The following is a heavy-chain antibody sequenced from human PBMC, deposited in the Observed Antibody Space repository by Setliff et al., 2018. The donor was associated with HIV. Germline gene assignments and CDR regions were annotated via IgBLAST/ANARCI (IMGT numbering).Heavy chain of an antibody. V-gene: IGHV3-48*04. D-gene: IGHD5-18*01. CDR2: ISSSGSTI. CDR1: GFSFSSYW. J-gene: IGHJ4*02. CDR3: ARESYNYGYND. Sequence: GGSLRLSCAASGFSFSSYWMSWVRQAPGKGLEWVSYISSSGSTIYYADSVKGRFITFRDNAKNSLYLQMNSLRAEDTAVYYCARESYNYGYNDWGQGTLVTVPS.